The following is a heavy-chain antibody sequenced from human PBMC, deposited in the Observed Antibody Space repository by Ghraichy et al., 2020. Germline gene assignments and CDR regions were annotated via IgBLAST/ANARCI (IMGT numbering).Heavy chain of an antibody. Sequence: LSLTCAASGFTFKAYHMSWVRQAPGKGLEWVALISADGGSIYYADSVKGRFTISRDNPKNTLYLQLDSLRSDDPAVYYCTREYGSSGRCGYFDPWGQGTQVTVSS. CDR2: ISADGGSI. J-gene: IGHJ5*02. V-gene: IGHV3-30-3*01. CDR3: TREYGSSGRCGYFDP. D-gene: IGHD3-22*01. CDR1: GFTFKAYH.